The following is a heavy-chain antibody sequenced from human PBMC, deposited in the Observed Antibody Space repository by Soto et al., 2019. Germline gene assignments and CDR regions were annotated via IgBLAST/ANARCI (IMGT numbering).Heavy chain of an antibody. Sequence: PGGSLRLSCTASGFTFANAWLSWVRQAPGKGLEWVGRIKPKTDGGTTDYAAPVKSRLTITKDTSKNQVVLTMTNMDPVDTATYYCAHRLGTTVPFDYWGQGTLVTVSS. J-gene: IGHJ4*02. CDR3: AHRLGTTVPFDY. V-gene: IGHV3-15*01. CDR2: IKPKTDGGTT. CDR1: GFTFANAW. D-gene: IGHD4-17*01.